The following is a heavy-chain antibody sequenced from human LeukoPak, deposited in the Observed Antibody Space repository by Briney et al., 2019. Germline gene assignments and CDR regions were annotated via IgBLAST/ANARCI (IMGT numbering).Heavy chain of an antibody. V-gene: IGHV4-59*05. J-gene: IGHJ4*02. CDR2: IYYSGST. CDR1: GGSISSYY. D-gene: IGHD3-10*01. Sequence: SETLSLTCTVSGGSISSYYWSWIRQPPGKGLEWIGSIYYSGSTYYNPSLKSRVTISVDTSKNQFSLKLSSVTAADTAVYYCASLPGSGNYWGQGTLVTVSS. CDR3: ASLPGSGNY.